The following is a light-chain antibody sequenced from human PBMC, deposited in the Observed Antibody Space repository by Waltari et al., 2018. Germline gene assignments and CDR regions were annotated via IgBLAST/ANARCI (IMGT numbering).Light chain of an antibody. V-gene: IGKV1-39*01. Sequence: DIHMTQSPSSLSASVGDRVTITCRASQTINKYLNWYQQKPGKAPKVLISVVSYLHTGVPSRFSGSGSGTDFTLTIRRLQPEDFATYYCQQSDSLPLTFGGGTKVEIK. J-gene: IGKJ4*01. CDR3: QQSDSLPLT. CDR2: VVS. CDR1: QTINKY.